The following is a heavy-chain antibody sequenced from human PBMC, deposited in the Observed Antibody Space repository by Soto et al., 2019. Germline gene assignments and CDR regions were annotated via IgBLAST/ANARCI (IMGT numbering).Heavy chain of an antibody. V-gene: IGHV4-61*01. CDR1: GGSVSSGSYY. CDR3: ARSEDYYDSSGYFPEYFQH. Sequence: SETLSLTCTVSGGSVSSGSYYWSWIRQPPGKGLEWIGYIYYSGSTNYNPSLKSRVTISVDTSKNQFSRKLGSVTAADTAVYYCARSEDYYDSSGYFPEYFQHWGQGTLVTVSS. D-gene: IGHD3-22*01. CDR2: IYYSGST. J-gene: IGHJ1*01.